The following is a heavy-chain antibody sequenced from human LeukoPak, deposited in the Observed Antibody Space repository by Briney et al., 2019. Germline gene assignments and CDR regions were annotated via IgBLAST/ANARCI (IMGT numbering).Heavy chain of an antibody. V-gene: IGHV1-69*05. J-gene: IGHJ3*02. CDR2: IIPIFGTA. CDR1: GGTSSNYA. Sequence: ASVKVSCKASGGTSSNYAVSWVRQAPGQGLEWMGGIIPIFGTANYAQKLQGRVTMTTDTSTSTAYMELRSLRSDDTAVYYCARADGDYVAFDIWGQGTMVTVSS. D-gene: IGHD4-17*01. CDR3: ARADGDYVAFDI.